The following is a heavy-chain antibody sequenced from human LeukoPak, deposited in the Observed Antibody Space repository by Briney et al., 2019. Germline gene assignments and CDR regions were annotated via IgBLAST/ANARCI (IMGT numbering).Heavy chain of an antibody. CDR1: GGSFSSTNYY. CDR3: AGVSAGFDNAFDI. V-gene: IGHV4-39*07. D-gene: IGHD3-10*01. J-gene: IGHJ3*02. Sequence: PSETLSLTCTVSGGSFSSTNYYWGWIRRPPGKGLEWIGSMYYNGSTYYNPSLKSRATISVDTSNSQFSLNLRSVTAADTAVYLLAGVSAGFDNAFDIWGQGTMVTVSS. CDR2: MYYNGST.